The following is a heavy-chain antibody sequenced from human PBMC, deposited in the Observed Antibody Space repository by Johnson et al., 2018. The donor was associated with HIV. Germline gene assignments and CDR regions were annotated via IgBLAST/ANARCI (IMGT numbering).Heavy chain of an antibody. J-gene: IGHJ3*02. CDR3: AKEGRGGAFDI. D-gene: IGHD2-15*01. CDR2: ISYDGSDK. Sequence: QVQLVESGGGLVKPGGSLRLSCAASGFTFSSYAIHWVRQAPAKGLEWVAVISYDGSDKYYADSVKGRFTISRDNSKNTLYLQMNSLRAEDTAVYYCAKEGRGGAFDIWGQGTMVTVSS. V-gene: IGHV3-30*04. CDR1: GFTFSSYA.